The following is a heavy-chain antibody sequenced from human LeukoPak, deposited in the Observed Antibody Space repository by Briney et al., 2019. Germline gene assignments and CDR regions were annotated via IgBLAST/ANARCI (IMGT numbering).Heavy chain of an antibody. CDR3: AKEEGWGVNSFDM. CDR2: ISGRGGSI. CDR1: GFTFSSFA. Sequence: GGSLRLSCAASGFTFSSFAMSWVRQAPGKGLEWVSTISGRGGSIYYADSVKGRFTISRDNLKKTLNLQMDYLEAEDTAVYYYAKEEGWGVNSFDMWGQGTMVTVSS. J-gene: IGHJ3*02. D-gene: IGHD1-26*01. V-gene: IGHV3-23*01.